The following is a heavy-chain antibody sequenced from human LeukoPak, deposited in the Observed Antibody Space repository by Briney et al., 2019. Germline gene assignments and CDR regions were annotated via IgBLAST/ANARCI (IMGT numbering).Heavy chain of an antibody. CDR2: MNPNSGNT. J-gene: IGHJ5*02. V-gene: IGHV1-8*01. CDR3: ARDEGIVVVPAAIRGEYNWFDP. CDR1: GYTFTSYD. D-gene: IGHD2-2*02. Sequence: ASVKVSCKASGYTFTSYDINWVRQATGQGLEWMGWMNPNSGNTGYAQKFQGRVTMTRNTSISTAYMELSSLRSEDPAVYYCARDEGIVVVPAAIRGEYNWFDPWGQGTLVTVSS.